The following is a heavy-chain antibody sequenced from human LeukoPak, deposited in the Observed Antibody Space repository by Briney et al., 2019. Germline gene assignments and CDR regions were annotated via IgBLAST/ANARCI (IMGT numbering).Heavy chain of an antibody. Sequence: GGSLRLSCAASGFTFSSYDMHWVRQVTGKGLEWVSAIGTAGDTYYAGSVKGRFTISRDNAKNSLYLQMNSLRAGGTAVYYCARDGGGSAGYYYYGMDVWGQGTTVTVSS. CDR1: GFTFSSYD. CDR2: IGTAGDT. D-gene: IGHD4-23*01. J-gene: IGHJ6*02. V-gene: IGHV3-13*01. CDR3: ARDGGGSAGYYYYGMDV.